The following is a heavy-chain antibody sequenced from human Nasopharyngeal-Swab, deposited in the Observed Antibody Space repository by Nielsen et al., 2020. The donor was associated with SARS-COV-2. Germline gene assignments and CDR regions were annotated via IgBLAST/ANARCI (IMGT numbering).Heavy chain of an antibody. J-gene: IGHJ4*02. D-gene: IGHD2-15*01. CDR3: ARSGARHRGPDY. CDR2: FHTGDDT. Sequence: GGSLRLSCVASGFTVSGSYMSWVRQAPGKGLEWVSLFHTGDDTNYADAVKGRFTISRDSSKSTMYLQMSSLRGEDTAVHYCARSGARHRGPDYWGQGTLVTVSS. CDR1: GFTVSGSY. V-gene: IGHV3-53*01.